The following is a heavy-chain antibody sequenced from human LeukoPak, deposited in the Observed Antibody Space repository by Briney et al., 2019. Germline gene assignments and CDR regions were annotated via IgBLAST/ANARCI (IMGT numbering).Heavy chain of an antibody. CDR3: ARAKRGYCSSTSCHRYYYYYMDV. Sequence: GASVKVSCKASGYTFTSYDINWVRQATGQGLEWMGWMNPNSGNTGYAQKFQGRVTITRNTSISTAYMELSSLRSEDTAVYYCARAKRGYCSSTSCHRYYYYYMDVWGKGTTVTVSS. D-gene: IGHD2-2*03. CDR2: MNPNSGNT. J-gene: IGHJ6*03. CDR1: GYTFTSYD. V-gene: IGHV1-8*03.